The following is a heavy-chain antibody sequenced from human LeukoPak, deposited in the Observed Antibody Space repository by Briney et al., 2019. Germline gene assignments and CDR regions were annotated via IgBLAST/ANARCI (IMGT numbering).Heavy chain of an antibody. D-gene: IGHD6-6*01. Sequence: SETLSLTCTVSSGSISSGNNYWSWIRQPAGKGLEWIRRFHTRGSTNYNPSLKSRVIISVDTSKNQFSLKLNSVTAADTAVYFCARDWGVGGRPGYMDVWGKGTTVTVSS. CDR1: SGSISSGNNY. CDR3: ARDWGVGGRPGYMDV. CDR2: FHTRGST. V-gene: IGHV4-61*02. J-gene: IGHJ6*03.